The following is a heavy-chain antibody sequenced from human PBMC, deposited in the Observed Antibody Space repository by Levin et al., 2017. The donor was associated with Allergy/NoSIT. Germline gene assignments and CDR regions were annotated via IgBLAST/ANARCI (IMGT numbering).Heavy chain of an antibody. D-gene: IGHD3-3*01. J-gene: IGHJ6*02. V-gene: IGHV3-13*01. Sequence: GGSLRLSCAASGFTFSSYDMHWVRQATGKGLEWVSAIGTAGDTYYPGSVKGRFTISRENAKNSLYLQMNSLRAGDTAVYYCARVRSDPYYDFWSGYYRYYYYGMDVWGQGTTVTVSS. CDR2: IGTAGDT. CDR3: ARVRSDPYYDFWSGYYRYYYYGMDV. CDR1: GFTFSSYD.